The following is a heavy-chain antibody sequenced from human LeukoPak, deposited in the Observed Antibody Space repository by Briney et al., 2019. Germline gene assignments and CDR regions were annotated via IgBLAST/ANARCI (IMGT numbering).Heavy chain of an antibody. J-gene: IGHJ4*02. D-gene: IGHD6-6*01. CDR2: IKSKSDGGTA. V-gene: IGHV3-15*01. CDR1: GFIFSDFY. Sequence: GGSLRLSCAASGFIFSDFYMSWVRQAPGKGLEWVGRIKSKSDGGTADYTAPVKGRFTILRDDSRNTLYLQMNSLKTEDTAIYYCIKVGARDYWGQGTLVTVSS. CDR3: IKVGARDY.